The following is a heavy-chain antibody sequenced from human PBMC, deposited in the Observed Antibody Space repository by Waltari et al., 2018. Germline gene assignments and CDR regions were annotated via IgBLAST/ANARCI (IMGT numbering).Heavy chain of an antibody. CDR2: INHSGST. CDR3: ARDHVYTYGTGWDAPDF. V-gene: IGHV4-34*01. J-gene: IGHJ3*01. D-gene: IGHD5-18*01. Sequence: QVQLQQWGAGLLKPSETLSLTCAVYGGSFSGYYWSWIRQPPGKGLEWIGEINHSGSTNYNPSLKSRVTISVDTSKNQFSLKLSSVTAADTAMYYCARDHVYTYGTGWDAPDFLGQGTMVTVSS. CDR1: GGSFSGYY.